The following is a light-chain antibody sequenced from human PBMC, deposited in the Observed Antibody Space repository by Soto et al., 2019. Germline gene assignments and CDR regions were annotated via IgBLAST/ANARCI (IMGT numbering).Light chain of an antibody. CDR2: YDS. V-gene: IGLV3-21*02. Sequence: SYELTQPPSVSVAPGQTARITCGGNNIGSKSVHWYQQKPGQAHVLVVYYDSDRPSGIPERFSGSNSGNTATLTISRVEAGDEADYYCQVGDSRSDHAVVFGGGTKVTVL. CDR1: NIGSKS. CDR3: QVGDSRSDHAVV. J-gene: IGLJ2*01.